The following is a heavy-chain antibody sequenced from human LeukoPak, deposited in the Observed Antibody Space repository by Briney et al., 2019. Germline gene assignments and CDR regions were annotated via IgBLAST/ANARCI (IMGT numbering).Heavy chain of an antibody. CDR3: ARGTNLVY. CDR2: INQEGSQK. CDR1: GLTFSSYW. Sequence: PGGSLRLSCGASGLTFSSYWMSWVRQAPGKGLEWVAYINQEGSQKYYVDSVKGRFTISRDNAKNSLYLQMNSLRAEVTAVYYCARGTNLVYWGQGALVTVSS. V-gene: IGHV3-7*01. J-gene: IGHJ4*02. D-gene: IGHD1-14*01.